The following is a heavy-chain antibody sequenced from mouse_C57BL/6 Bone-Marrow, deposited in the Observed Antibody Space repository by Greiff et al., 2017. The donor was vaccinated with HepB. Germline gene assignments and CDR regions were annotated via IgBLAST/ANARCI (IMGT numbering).Heavy chain of an antibody. CDR2: IDPEDGDT. D-gene: IGHD1-1*01. J-gene: IGHJ2*01. CDR3: TTIITTVFDYFDC. V-gene: IGHV14-1*01. CDR1: GFNIKDYY. Sequence: VQLQQSGAELVRPGASVKLSCTASGFNIKDYYMHWVKQRPEQGLEWIGRIDPEDGDTEYAPKFQGKATMTADTSSNTSYLQLSSLTSEDTAVYYCTTIITTVFDYFDCWGQGTTLTGAS.